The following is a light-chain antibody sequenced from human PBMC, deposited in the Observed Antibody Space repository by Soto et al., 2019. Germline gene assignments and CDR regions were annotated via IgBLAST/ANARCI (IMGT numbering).Light chain of an antibody. CDR2: DAS. CDR1: QSINKW. Sequence: DIKMTQSPSILSASVGDRVTITCRASQSINKWLAWYQQKPGEAPNLLISDASSLQSGVPSRFSGSGSGTEFTLTISGLQPQDFATYYCQQYNSLWTFGQGTKVDIK. J-gene: IGKJ1*01. V-gene: IGKV1-5*01. CDR3: QQYNSLWT.